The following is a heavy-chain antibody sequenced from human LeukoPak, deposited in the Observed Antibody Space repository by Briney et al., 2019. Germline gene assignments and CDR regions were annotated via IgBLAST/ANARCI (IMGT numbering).Heavy chain of an antibody. CDR1: GYTFTSYG. V-gene: IGHV1-18*01. J-gene: IGHJ4*02. CDR3: ARKSQACSGGSCYGLDY. Sequence: ASVKVSCKASGYTFTSYGISWVRQAPGQGLEWMGWISAYNGNTNYAQKLQGRVTMTTDTSTSTAYMELRSLRSDDTAVYYCARKSQACSGGSCYGLDYWGQGTLVTVSS. CDR2: ISAYNGNT. D-gene: IGHD2-15*01.